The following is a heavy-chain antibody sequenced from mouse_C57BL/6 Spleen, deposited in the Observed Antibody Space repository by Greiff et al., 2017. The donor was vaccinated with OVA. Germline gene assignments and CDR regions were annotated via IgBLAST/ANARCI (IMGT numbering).Heavy chain of an antibody. CDR3: ARLTGTFWYFDV. CDR2: IYPGDGDT. CDR1: GYAFSSSW. J-gene: IGHJ1*03. V-gene: IGHV1-82*01. D-gene: IGHD4-1*01. Sequence: VKVVESGPELVKPGASVKISCKASGYAFSSSWMNWVKQRPGKGLEWIGRIYPGDGDTNYNGKFKGKATLTADKSSSTAYMQLSSLTSEDSAVYFCARLTGTFWYFDVWGTGTTVTVSS.